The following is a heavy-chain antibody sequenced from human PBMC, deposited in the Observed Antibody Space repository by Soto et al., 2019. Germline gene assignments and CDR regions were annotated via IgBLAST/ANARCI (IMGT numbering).Heavy chain of an antibody. V-gene: IGHV5-51*01. D-gene: IGHD2-2*02. Sequence: GESLKISCKGSGYSFTSYWIGWVRQMPGKGLEWMGIIYLGDSDTRYSPSFQGQVTISADKPISTAYLQWSSLKAPDTAMYYCARQTYCSSTSCYSVDSWGQGTLVTVSS. CDR2: IYLGDSDT. CDR3: ARQTYCSSTSCYSVDS. CDR1: GYSFTSYW. J-gene: IGHJ4*02.